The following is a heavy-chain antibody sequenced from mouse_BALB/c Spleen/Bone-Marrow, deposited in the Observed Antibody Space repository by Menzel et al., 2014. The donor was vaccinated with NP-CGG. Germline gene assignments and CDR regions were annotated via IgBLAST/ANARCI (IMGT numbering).Heavy chain of an antibody. J-gene: IGHJ1*01. Sequence: VQLVESGAELVKPGASVKLSCKASGYTFTSYYMYWVKQRPGQGLEWIGEINPSNGGTNFNEKFKSKATLTVDKSSSTAYMQLGSLTSEDSAVYYCTRSGTSWLRRSWYFDVWGAGTTVTVSS. CDR3: TRSGTSWLRRSWYFDV. CDR1: GYTFTSYY. V-gene: IGHV1S81*02. D-gene: IGHD2-2*01. CDR2: INPSNGGT.